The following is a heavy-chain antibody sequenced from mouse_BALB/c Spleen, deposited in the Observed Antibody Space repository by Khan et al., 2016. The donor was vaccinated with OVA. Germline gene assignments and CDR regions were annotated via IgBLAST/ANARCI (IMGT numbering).Heavy chain of an antibody. V-gene: IGHV1-4*01. Sequence: QVQLKQSGAELARPGASVKMSCKASGYTFTSYTMHWVKQRPGQGLEWIGYINPSSGYTNYNQKFKDKATLTADKSSSTAYMQLNSLTSEDSAVYYCARIYYDYDGYYAMDYWGQGTSVTVSS. D-gene: IGHD2-4*01. CDR1: GYTFTSYT. CDR3: ARIYYDYDGYYAMDY. CDR2: INPSSGYT. J-gene: IGHJ4*01.